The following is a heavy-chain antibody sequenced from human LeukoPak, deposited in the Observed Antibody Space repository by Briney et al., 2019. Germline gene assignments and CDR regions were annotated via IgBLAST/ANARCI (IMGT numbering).Heavy chain of an antibody. CDR3: ARGLADYDFWSGYYEYGQFDY. CDR2: IYYSGST. CDR1: GGSISSYY. Sequence: PWETLSLTCTVSGGSISSYYWSWIRQPPGKGLEWIGSIYYSGSTYYNPSLKSRVTISVDTSKNQFSLKLSSVTAADTAVYYYARGLADYDFWSGYYEYGQFDYWGQGTLVTVSS. V-gene: IGHV4-59*12. J-gene: IGHJ4*02. D-gene: IGHD3-3*01.